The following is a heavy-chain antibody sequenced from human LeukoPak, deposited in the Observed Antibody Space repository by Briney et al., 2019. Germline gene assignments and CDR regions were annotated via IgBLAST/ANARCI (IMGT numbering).Heavy chain of an antibody. CDR2: IYHSGST. V-gene: IGHV4-38-2*02. CDR3: ARQSRIVGAKGVDY. CDR1: GYSISNGYY. D-gene: IGHD1-26*01. J-gene: IGHJ4*02. Sequence: SETLSLTCTVSGYSISNGYYWGWIRQPPGKGLEWIGYIYHSGSTYYNPSLKSRVTISVDRSKNQFSPKLSSVTAADTAVYYCARQSRIVGAKGVDYWGQGTLVTVSS.